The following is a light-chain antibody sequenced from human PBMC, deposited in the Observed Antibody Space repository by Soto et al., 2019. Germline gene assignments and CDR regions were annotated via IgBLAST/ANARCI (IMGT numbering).Light chain of an antibody. CDR1: ESISRN. CDR2: GAS. V-gene: IGKV3-15*01. J-gene: IGKJ1*01. CDR3: QQYYHWPQT. Sequence: EMGVTQSPATLSMPPGGRATLSCRTSESISRNLAWYQQKLGQAPRLLIYGASTRSTGVPDRFTGSGSGTDFSLTITSLQSEDFGSYYCQQYYHWPQTFGQGTKVDIK.